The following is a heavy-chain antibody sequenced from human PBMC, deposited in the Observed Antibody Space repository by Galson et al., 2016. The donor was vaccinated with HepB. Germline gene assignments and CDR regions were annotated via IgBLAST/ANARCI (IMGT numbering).Heavy chain of an antibody. J-gene: IGHJ6*03. Sequence: SVKVSCKASGYSFSSYGISWVRQAPRQGLEWMGWTSGYSGSTDYAQKIRGRVTMSRDTSTSTAYMELRSLRSDDTAVYYCARISHKYYYYYMDVWGKGTPVTVPS. CDR2: TSGYSGST. V-gene: IGHV1-18*04. CDR1: GYSFSSYG. CDR3: ARISHKYYYYYMDV.